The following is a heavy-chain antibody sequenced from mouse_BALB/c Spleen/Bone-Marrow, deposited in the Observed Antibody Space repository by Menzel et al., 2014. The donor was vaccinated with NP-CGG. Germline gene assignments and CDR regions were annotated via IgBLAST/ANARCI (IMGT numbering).Heavy chain of an antibody. CDR1: EYEFPSHD. Sequence: DVQLVESGGGLVQPGESLKLSCESNEYEFPSHDMSWVRKTPEKRLELVAAINSDGGSTYYPDTMERRFIISRDNSKKTLYLQMSSLRSEDTAFYYCARHGDYYGGSLFAYWGQGTLVTVSA. CDR2: INSDGGST. J-gene: IGHJ3*01. V-gene: IGHV5-2*01. D-gene: IGHD1-1*01. CDR3: ARHGDYYGGSLFAY.